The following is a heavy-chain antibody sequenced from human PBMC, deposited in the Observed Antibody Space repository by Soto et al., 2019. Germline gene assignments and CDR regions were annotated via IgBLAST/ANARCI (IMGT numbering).Heavy chain of an antibody. CDR3: AKNGLDNSPSAIDS. D-gene: IGHD2-8*01. J-gene: IGHJ4*02. V-gene: IGHV3-23*01. CDR1: GLTFGIKF. Sequence: EVQLLESGGGLAQPGGSLSLSVEASGLTFGIKFLTGSRQPPGKGLDWVSGITGSGRDTYYADSVKGRFTISRDNSKNMVFLQMNSLRAEDTALYYCAKNGLDNSPSAIDSWGPGTLVTVSS. CDR2: ITGSGRDT.